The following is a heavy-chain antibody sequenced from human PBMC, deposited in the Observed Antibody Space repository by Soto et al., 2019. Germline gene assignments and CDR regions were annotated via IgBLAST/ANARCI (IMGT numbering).Heavy chain of an antibody. CDR1: GFKFDDHV. CDR2: INWDGYSI. CDR3: ARSWSGSTSGRVDV. J-gene: IGHJ6*02. Sequence: GGSPRLSCVASGFKFDDHVMHWVRQVPGKGLEWVGHINWDGYSIGYGDSVRGRFTISRDNAKNTLYLQMNSLRPEDTALYYCARSWSGSTSGRVDVWGRGTTVTVSS. D-gene: IGHD3-3*01. V-gene: IGHV3-9*01.